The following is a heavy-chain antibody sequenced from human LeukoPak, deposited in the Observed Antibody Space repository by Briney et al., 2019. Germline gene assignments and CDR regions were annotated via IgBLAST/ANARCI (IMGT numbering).Heavy chain of an antibody. J-gene: IGHJ4*02. CDR1: GFTFSSYG. CDR2: ISYDGSNK. D-gene: IGHD6-19*01. V-gene: IGHV3-30*18. Sequence: GRSLRLSCAASGFTFSSYGMHWVRQAPGKGLEWVAVISYDGSNKYYADSVKGRFTISRDNSKNTLYLQMNSLRAEDTAVYYYAKDPRGQWLARTYFDYWGQGTLVTVSS. CDR3: AKDPRGQWLARTYFDY.